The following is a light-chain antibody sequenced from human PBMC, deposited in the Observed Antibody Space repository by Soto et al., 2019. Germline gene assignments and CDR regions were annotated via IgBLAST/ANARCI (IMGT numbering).Light chain of an antibody. Sequence: DIVVTQSPLSLPVTPGEPASISCRSSQSLLHSDGYNYLDWYLQKPGQSPQLLICLGYSRASGVPDRFSGSGSGTDFTLKISRVEAEDVGVYYCLQALQTPPWTFGQGTKVDIK. CDR1: QSLLHSDGYNY. J-gene: IGKJ1*01. CDR2: LGY. V-gene: IGKV2-28*01. CDR3: LQALQTPPWT.